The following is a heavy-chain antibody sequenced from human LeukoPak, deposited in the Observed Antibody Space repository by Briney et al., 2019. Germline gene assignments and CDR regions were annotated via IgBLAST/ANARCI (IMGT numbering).Heavy chain of an antibody. CDR2: IWYDGNGQ. J-gene: IGHJ6*02. CDR3: AKDIGYSYGYGMDV. D-gene: IGHD5-18*01. CDR1: GFTFSSYG. Sequence: SGGSLRLSCAASGFTFSSYGMHWVRQAPGKGLQWVAVIWYDGNGQYYADSVKGRFTISRDNSKNSLYLQMNSLRTEDTALYYCAKDIGYSYGYGMDVWGQGTTVTVSS. V-gene: IGHV3-33*03.